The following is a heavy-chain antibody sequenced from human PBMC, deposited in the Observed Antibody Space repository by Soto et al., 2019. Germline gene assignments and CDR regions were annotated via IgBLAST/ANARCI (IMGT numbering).Heavy chain of an antibody. D-gene: IGHD2-15*01. CDR2: ISVGGGSI. CDR3: VRDHRWAFDI. CDR1: GFTFRDYA. J-gene: IGHJ3*02. V-gene: IGHV3-48*02. Sequence: GESLKISCIDSGFTFRDYAFNWVRQAPGKGLEWVSYISVGGGSIFYANSVKGRFTISRDDARNSVYLQMNTLRHEDTAVYHCVRDHRWAFDIWGQGTVVTVSS.